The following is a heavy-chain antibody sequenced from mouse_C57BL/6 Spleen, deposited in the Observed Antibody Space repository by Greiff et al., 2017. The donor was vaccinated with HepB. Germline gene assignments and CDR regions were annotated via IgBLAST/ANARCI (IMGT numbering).Heavy chain of an antibody. CDR1: GYTFTSYG. CDR2: IYPRSGNT. Sequence: VQRVESGAELARPGASVKLSCKASGYTFTSYGISWVKQRTGQGLEWIGEIYPRSGNTYYNEKFKGKATLTADKSSSTAYMELRSLTSEDSAVYFCASPCGGNYAMDYWGQGTSVTVSS. J-gene: IGHJ4*01. V-gene: IGHV1-81*01. CDR3: ASPCGGNYAMDY.